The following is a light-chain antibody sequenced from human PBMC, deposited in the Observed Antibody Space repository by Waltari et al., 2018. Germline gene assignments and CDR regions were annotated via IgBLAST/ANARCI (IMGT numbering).Light chain of an antibody. V-gene: IGKV3-11*01. CDR3: QYRGHWPPGAT. CDR1: QSVNNR. Sequence: EIVLTQSPATLSLSPGERATLSCRASQSVNNRLAWYQQKPGHAPSPLIYDASKRATGIPARFSGSGSGTDFTLTISSLEPEDFAVYYCQYRGHWPPGATFGPGTKVEIK. CDR2: DAS. J-gene: IGKJ3*01.